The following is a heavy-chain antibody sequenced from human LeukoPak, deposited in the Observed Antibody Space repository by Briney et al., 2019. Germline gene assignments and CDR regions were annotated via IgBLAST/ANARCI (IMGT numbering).Heavy chain of an antibody. D-gene: IGHD6-13*01. J-gene: IGHJ4*02. Sequence: SETLSLTCTVSDGSITNSIYYWGWIRQPPGKGLEWIGSMYYSGSTYYNPSLKSRVTISVDTSKNHFALKLSSVTGADTAVYYCARVAAGTKFDFWGQGTLVTVSS. V-gene: IGHV4-39*06. CDR1: DGSITNSIYY. CDR3: ARVAAGTKFDF. CDR2: MYYSGST.